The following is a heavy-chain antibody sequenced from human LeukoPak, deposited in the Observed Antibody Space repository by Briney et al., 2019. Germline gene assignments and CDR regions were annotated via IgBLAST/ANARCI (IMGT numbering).Heavy chain of an antibody. D-gene: IGHD3-22*01. V-gene: IGHV3-7*01. J-gene: IGHJ4*02. Sequence: PGGSLRLSCAASGFTFSSYWMSWVRQAPGKGLEWVANTNQDGSDKYYVDSVKGRFTISRDNAKNSLYLQMNSLRAEDTAVYYCAEATYYYDSSGYYYYGPSYFDYWGQGTLVTVSS. CDR2: TNQDGSDK. CDR1: GFTFSSYW. CDR3: AEATYYYDSSGYYYYGPSYFDY.